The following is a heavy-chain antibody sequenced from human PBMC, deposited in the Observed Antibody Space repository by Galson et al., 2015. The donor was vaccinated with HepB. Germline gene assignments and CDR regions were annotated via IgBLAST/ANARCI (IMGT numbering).Heavy chain of an antibody. CDR1: GVSISSRSYY. CDR2: IYYSGST. V-gene: IGHV4-39*01. Sequence: ETLSLTCSVSGVSISSRSYYWSWIRQPPGKGLEWIASIYYSGSTHYSPSLKCRVTISADTSKNQFSLWLTSAPAADTAVYYCVRHGNDDFYYAMDVWGQGTTVAVSS. CDR3: VRHGNDDFYYAMDV. J-gene: IGHJ6*02. D-gene: IGHD1-1*01.